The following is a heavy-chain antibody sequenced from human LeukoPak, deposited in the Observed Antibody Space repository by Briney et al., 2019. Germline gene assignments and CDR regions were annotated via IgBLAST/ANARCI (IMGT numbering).Heavy chain of an antibody. CDR1: VGTFSSYT. D-gene: IGHD4-17*01. J-gene: IGHJ3*02. CDR2: IIPILGIA. Sequence: SVKVSCKASVGTFSSYTISWVRQAPGQGLEWMGRIIPILGIANYAQKFQGRVTITADKSTSTAYMGLSSLRSEDTAVYYCASYGDYGGDAFDIWGQGTMVTVSS. V-gene: IGHV1-69*02. CDR3: ASYGDYGGDAFDI.